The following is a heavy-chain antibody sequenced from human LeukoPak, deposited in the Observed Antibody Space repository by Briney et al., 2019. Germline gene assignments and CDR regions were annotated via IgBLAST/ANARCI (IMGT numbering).Heavy chain of an antibody. CDR1: GGSISSYY. CDR3: ARAPYSYGFVLDY. J-gene: IGHJ4*02. D-gene: IGHD5-18*01. Sequence: SETLSLTCTVSGGSISSYYWSWIRQPPGKGLEWIGYIYYSGTTNYNPSLKSRVTISVATSKNQFSLKLSSVTAADTAVYYCARAPYSYGFVLDYWGQGTLVTVSS. CDR2: IYYSGTT. V-gene: IGHV4-59*01.